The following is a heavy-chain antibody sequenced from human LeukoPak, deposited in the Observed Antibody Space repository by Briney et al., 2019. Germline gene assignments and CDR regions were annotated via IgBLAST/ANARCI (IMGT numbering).Heavy chain of an antibody. J-gene: IGHJ4*02. V-gene: IGHV3-15*01. CDR1: GFPFSDDW. CDR2: IKKKGDGGTT. CDR3: TTVTMVRDYDY. Sequence: GGSLRLSCAASGFPFSDDWMSWVRQVPGKGLEWVGRIKKKGDGGTTDYAAPVNGRFTISRDDSKNMLYLEMSNLKIEDTAVYYCTTVTMVRDYDYWGQGTLVTVSS. D-gene: IGHD3-10*01.